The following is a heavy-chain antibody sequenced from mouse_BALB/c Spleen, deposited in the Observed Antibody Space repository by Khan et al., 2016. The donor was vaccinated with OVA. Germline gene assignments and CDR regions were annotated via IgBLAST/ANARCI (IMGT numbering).Heavy chain of an antibody. CDR3: ARTARIKY. V-gene: IGHV3-1*02. Sequence: EVQLQESGPGLVKPSQSLSLTCTVTGYSITSGYGWNWIRQFPGNKQEWMGYITYSGSTNYNPSLKSRISITRDTSKNQFFLQLNSVTTEDTATYYCARTARIKYWGQGTTLTVSS. CDR1: GYSITSGYG. D-gene: IGHD1-2*01. J-gene: IGHJ2*01. CDR2: ITYSGST.